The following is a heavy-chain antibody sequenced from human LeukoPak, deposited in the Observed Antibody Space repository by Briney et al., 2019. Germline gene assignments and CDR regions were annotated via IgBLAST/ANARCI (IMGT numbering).Heavy chain of an antibody. CDR3: ARDQYDTWSRRGNFDS. CDR1: GFTFSSYG. J-gene: IGHJ4*02. CDR2: IWYDGSNK. D-gene: IGHD3-3*01. Sequence: GGSLRLSCAASGFTFSSYGMHWVRQAPGKGLEWVAVIWYDGSNKYYADSVKGRFTISRDNSKNSLYLQMNSLRAEDTAVFYSARDQYDTWSRRGNFDSWGQGTLVIVSS. V-gene: IGHV3-33*01.